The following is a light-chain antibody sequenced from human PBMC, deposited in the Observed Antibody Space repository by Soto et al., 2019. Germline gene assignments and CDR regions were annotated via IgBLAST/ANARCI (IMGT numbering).Light chain of an antibody. CDR1: RRISNW. V-gene: IGKV1-5*01. J-gene: IGKJ4*01. CDR2: DAS. Sequence: DIQMTQSPSTLSASVGDRVTITCRASRRISNWLAWYQQRPGIAPKLLIFDASILQSGVPSRFSGSGSGTEFTLSISRLQTDDFATYYCQQYGSFSPITFGGGTKVEI. CDR3: QQYGSFSPIT.